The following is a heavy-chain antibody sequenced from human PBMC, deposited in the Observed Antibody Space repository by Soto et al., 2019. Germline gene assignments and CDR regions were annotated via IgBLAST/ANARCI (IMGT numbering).Heavy chain of an antibody. J-gene: IGHJ4*02. D-gene: IGHD3-22*01. CDR3: ARAGSYDSSGYYWAFDY. CDR2: INPSGGST. V-gene: IGHV1-46*01. CDR1: GYTFTSYY. Sequence: ASVKVSCKASGYTFTSYYMHWVLQAPGQGLEWMGIINPSGGSTSYAQKFQGRVTMTRDTSTSTVYMELSSLRSEDTAVYYCARAGSYDSSGYYWAFDYWGQGTLVTVSS.